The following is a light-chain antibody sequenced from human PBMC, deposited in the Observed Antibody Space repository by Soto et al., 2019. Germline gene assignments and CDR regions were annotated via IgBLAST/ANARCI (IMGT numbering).Light chain of an antibody. J-gene: IGLJ2*01. CDR3: QSYDNSLSGPV. Sequence: QSVLTQPPSVSGAPGQRVTISCTGSSSNIGAGFDVHWYQQVPGTAPKLLIYGNNNRPSGVPDRYSGSKSGTSASLAIAGLQAEDEADYYCQSYDNSLSGPVFGGGTKVTVL. CDR2: GNN. CDR1: SSNIGAGFD. V-gene: IGLV1-40*01.